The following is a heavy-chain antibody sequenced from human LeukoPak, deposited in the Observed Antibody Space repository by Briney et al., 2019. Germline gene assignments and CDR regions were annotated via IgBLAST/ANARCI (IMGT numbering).Heavy chain of an antibody. J-gene: IGHJ3*02. CDR2: ISSSGSTI. V-gene: IGHV3-48*03. CDR3: ASQLGYCSSTSCRHAFDI. D-gene: IGHD2-2*01. Sequence: GGSLRLSCAASGFTFSSYEMNWVRQAPGKGLEWVSYISSSGSTIYYADSVKGRFTISRDNAKNSLYLQMNSLRAEDTAVYYCASQLGYCSSTSCRHAFDIWGQGTMVTVSS. CDR1: GFTFSSYE.